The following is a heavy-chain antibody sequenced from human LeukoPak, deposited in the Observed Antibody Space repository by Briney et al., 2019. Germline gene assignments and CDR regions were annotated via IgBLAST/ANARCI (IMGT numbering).Heavy chain of an antibody. V-gene: IGHV3-11*01. Sequence: GGSLRLSCAASGFTFSDYYMNWIRQAPGKGLEWVSYISGSETTILYADSVKGRFTISRDNAKNSLYLQMSSLGAEDTAVYYCAKDWARVGAPRYFDYWGQGTLVTVSS. CDR3: AKDWARVGAPRYFDY. CDR1: GFTFSDYY. CDR2: ISGSETTI. D-gene: IGHD1-26*01. J-gene: IGHJ4*02.